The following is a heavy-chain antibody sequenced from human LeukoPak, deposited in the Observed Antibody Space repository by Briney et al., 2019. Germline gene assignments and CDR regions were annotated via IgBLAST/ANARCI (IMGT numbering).Heavy chain of an antibody. CDR1: GFTFSGYE. D-gene: IGHD1-1*01. Sequence: GGSLRLSCAASGFTFSGYEMNWVRQAPGKGLEWVSHISTSGVSIHYSDSVKGRFTISRDNAKNSLYLQMNSLRVEDTAVYYYARDGVPGHTVFDYWGQGTLVTVSS. CDR2: ISTSGVSI. CDR3: ARDGVPGHTVFDY. V-gene: IGHV3-48*03. J-gene: IGHJ4*02.